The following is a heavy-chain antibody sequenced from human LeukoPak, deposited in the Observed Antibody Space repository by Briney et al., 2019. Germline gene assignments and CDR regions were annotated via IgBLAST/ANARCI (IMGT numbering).Heavy chain of an antibody. D-gene: IGHD3-3*01. Sequence: GGSLRISCAGSGFIFSSSEMNWVRQAPGKGLEWVSYISTANVIYYADSVKGRFTISRDDARNSLYLQMNSLRAEDTAVYCCARRYKYYDLNWGQGTLVTVSS. V-gene: IGHV3-48*03. CDR2: ISTANVI. CDR3: ARRYKYYDLN. CDR1: GFIFSSSE. J-gene: IGHJ4*02.